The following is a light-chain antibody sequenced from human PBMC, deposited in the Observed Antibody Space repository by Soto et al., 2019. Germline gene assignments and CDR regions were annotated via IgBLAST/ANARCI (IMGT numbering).Light chain of an antibody. V-gene: IGKV1-12*01. CDR2: AAS. CDR3: QQNYNSWT. Sequence: DIQMTQSPSSVSASVGDRFTITFRASQGLSSYLAWYQQKPGKAPKLLIYAASNLQSGVPSRFSGSGSGTHFTLTISNLQPEDSATYYCQQNYNSWTFGQGTKVDIK. CDR1: QGLSSY. J-gene: IGKJ1*01.